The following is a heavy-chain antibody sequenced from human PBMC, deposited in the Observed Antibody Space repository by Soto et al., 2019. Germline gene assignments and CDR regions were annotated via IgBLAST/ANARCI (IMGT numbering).Heavy chain of an antibody. Sequence: SETLSLTCTVSGGSISSSSYYWGWIRQPPGKGLEWIGSIYYSGSTYYNPSLKSRVTISVDTSKNQFSLKLSSVTAADTAVYYCARIAAAGRFDPWGQGTLVTVSS. CDR1: GGSISSSSYY. CDR3: ARIAAAGRFDP. D-gene: IGHD6-13*01. J-gene: IGHJ5*02. CDR2: IYYSGST. V-gene: IGHV4-39*01.